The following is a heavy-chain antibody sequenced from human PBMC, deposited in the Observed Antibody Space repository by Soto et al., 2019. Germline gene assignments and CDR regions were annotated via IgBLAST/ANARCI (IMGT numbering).Heavy chain of an antibody. CDR3: ARVRRYFDWLLWGDY. J-gene: IGHJ4*02. CDR2: LIPIFGTA. CDR1: GGTFSSYA. D-gene: IGHD3-9*01. V-gene: IGHV1-69*12. Sequence: QVQLVQSGAEVKKPGSSVKVSCKASGGTFSSYAISWVRQAPGQGLEWMGGLIPIFGTANYAQKFQGRVTITADESTSTAYMELSSLRSEDTAVYYCARVRRYFDWLLWGDYWGQGTLVTVSS.